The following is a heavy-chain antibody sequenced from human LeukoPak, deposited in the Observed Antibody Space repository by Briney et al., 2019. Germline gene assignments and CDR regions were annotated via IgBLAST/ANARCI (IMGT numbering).Heavy chain of an antibody. V-gene: IGHV4-59*01. CDR2: IYNSGST. CDR3: ARRANWGFFDY. J-gene: IGHJ4*02. CDR1: GGSINTYY. D-gene: IGHD7-27*01. Sequence: PSETLSLTCTVSGGSINTYYWSWIRQPPGKGLDWIGYIYNSGSTSYHPSLKSRVTISGDTSKNQFSLKLSSVTAADTAVYYCARRANWGFFDYWGQGPLVTVSS.